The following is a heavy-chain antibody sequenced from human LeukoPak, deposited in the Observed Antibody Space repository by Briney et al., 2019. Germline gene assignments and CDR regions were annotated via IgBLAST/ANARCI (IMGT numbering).Heavy chain of an antibody. D-gene: IGHD7-27*01. Sequence: SETLSLTCSVSGGSITHKYWSWIRQSPGMELEWIAYIYYSGRTKYNPSLKSRVTISADPSKNQFSLNLNSVTAADTAVYYCARLRDWGPTLSYWYFDLWGRSTLVTVSS. CDR3: ARLRDWGPTLSYWYFDL. V-gene: IGHV4-59*01. CDR2: IYYSGRT. J-gene: IGHJ2*01. CDR1: GGSITHKY.